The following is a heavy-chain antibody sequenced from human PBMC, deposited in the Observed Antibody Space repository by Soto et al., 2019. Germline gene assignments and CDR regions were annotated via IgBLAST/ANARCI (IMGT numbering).Heavy chain of an antibody. D-gene: IGHD1-26*01. CDR2: ISYDGSNK. Sequence: PGGSLRLSCAASGFTSSSYAMHWVRQAPGKGLEWVAVISYDGSNKYYADSVKGRFTISRDNSKNTLYLQMNSLRAEDTAVYYCARDVESGSSQYYYYYYGMDVWGQGTTVTSP. V-gene: IGHV3-30-3*01. J-gene: IGHJ6*02. CDR3: ARDVESGSSQYYYYYYGMDV. CDR1: GFTSSSYA.